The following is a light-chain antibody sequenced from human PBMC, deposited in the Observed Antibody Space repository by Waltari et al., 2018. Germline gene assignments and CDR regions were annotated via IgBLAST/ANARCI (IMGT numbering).Light chain of an antibody. CDR1: QGMSNN. CDR2: GAS. J-gene: IGKJ3*01. CDR3: QQLNSYPL. V-gene: IGKV1-9*01. Sequence: DIQLTQSPSFLSASVGDRVTITCRATQGMSNNLAWYQQRVGKAPKLLIYGASNLQSGVPPRFSGSGSRTGFTLTISSLQPEDFATYYCQQLNSYPLFGPGTKVDMK.